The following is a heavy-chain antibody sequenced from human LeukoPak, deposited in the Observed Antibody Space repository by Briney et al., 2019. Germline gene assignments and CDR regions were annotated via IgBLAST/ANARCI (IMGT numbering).Heavy chain of an antibody. J-gene: IGHJ4*02. V-gene: IGHV3-48*03. Sequence: PGGSLRLSCAASGFTFSSYEMNWVRQAPGKGLEWVSYISSSGNTIYYADSVKGRFTISRDNAKNSLYLQMNSLRAEDTAVYYCAKDLYSSGFDYWGQGTLVTVSS. CDR2: ISSSGNTI. CDR3: AKDLYSSGFDY. CDR1: GFTFSSYE. D-gene: IGHD6-19*01.